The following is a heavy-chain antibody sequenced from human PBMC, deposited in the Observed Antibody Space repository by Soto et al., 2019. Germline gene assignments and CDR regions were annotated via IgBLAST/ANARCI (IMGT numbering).Heavy chain of an antibody. Sequence: SETLSLTCTVSGGYISSYYWTWIRQPPGKGLEWIGYIYYSGSTNYNPSLKSRVTMSIDTSKNQFYLKLSSVTAADTAVYYCARAFGSTMPSLFWGQGTLVTVSS. J-gene: IGHJ4*02. CDR2: IYYSGST. CDR3: ARAFGSTMPSLF. V-gene: IGHV4-59*01. D-gene: IGHD2-2*01. CDR1: GGYISSYY.